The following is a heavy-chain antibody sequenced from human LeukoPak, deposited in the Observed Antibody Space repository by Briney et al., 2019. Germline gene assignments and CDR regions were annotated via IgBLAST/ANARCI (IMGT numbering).Heavy chain of an antibody. V-gene: IGHV1-8*02. Sequence: GASVKVSCKASGYTFTAQYMHWVRQAPGQGLEWMGWINPNSGNTGYAQKFQGRVTMTRKTSISTAYMELSSLRSEDTAVYYCARNYDFWSGYSTDAFDIWGQGTMVTVSS. CDR3: ARNYDFWSGYSTDAFDI. J-gene: IGHJ3*02. D-gene: IGHD3-3*01. CDR2: INPNSGNT. CDR1: GYTFTAQY.